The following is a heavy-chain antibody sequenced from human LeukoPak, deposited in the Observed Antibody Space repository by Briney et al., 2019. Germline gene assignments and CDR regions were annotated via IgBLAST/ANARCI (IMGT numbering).Heavy chain of an antibody. CDR3: ASMATVTNP. CDR1: GGSFSDYY. V-gene: IGHV4-34*01. J-gene: IGHJ5*02. CDR2: INHSGST. D-gene: IGHD4-17*01. Sequence: PSETLSLTCAVYGGSFSDYYWSWIRQPPGKGLEWIGEINHSGSTNYNPSLKSRVTISVDTSKNQFSLKLSSVTAADTAVYYCASMATVTNPWGQGTLVTVSS.